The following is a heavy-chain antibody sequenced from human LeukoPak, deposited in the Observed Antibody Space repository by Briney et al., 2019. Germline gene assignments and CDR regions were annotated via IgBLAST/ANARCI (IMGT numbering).Heavy chain of an antibody. CDR3: ARGNSYYYDSSGWIDAFDI. V-gene: IGHV4-31*03. CDR2: IYYSGST. J-gene: IGHJ3*02. CDR1: GGPISSGGYY. D-gene: IGHD3-22*01. Sequence: SETLSLTCTVSGGPISSGGYYWSWIRQNPGKGLEWIGYIYYSGSTYFNPSLKSRVTISVDTSKNQFSLKLSSVTAADTAVYYCARGNSYYYDSSGWIDAFDIWGQGTMVTVSS.